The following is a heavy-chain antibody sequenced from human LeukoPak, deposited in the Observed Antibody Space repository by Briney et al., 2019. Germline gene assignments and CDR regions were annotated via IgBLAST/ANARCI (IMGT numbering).Heavy chain of an antibody. CDR3: ARDLELTYYDSSGYDY. CDR2: INGDGSST. V-gene: IGHV3-74*01. D-gene: IGHD3-22*01. J-gene: IGHJ4*02. Sequence: QPGGSLRLSCAASEFTFSAYWMHWVRQAPGKGLVWVSRINGDGSSTSYADSVKGRFTISRDNAKNTLYLQMNSLRAEDTAVYYCARDLELTYYDSSGYDYWGQGTPVTVSS. CDR1: EFTFSAYW.